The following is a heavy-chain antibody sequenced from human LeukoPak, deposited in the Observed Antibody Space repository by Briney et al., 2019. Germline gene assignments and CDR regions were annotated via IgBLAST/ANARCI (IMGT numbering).Heavy chain of an antibody. CDR2: IKSKTYRGTT. V-gene: IGHV3-15*01. J-gene: IGHJ4*02. CDR1: GFTVSSTY. Sequence: GGSLRLSCAASGFTVSSTYMIWVRQAPGKGLECVVHIKSKTYRGTTEYAAPLKHRFTISSDKSNKTRDQQMNSLKPEDTVVYYCTTRNPRTLPDSSGYTLWGQGTLVTVSS. CDR3: TTRNPRTLPDSSGYTL. D-gene: IGHD3-22*01.